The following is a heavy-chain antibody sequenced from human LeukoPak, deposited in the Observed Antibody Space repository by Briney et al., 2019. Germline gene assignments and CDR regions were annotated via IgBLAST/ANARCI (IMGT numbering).Heavy chain of an antibody. V-gene: IGHV3-23*01. D-gene: IGHD3-3*01. CDR2: ISGSGGST. Sequence: GGSLRLSCAASGFTFSSYSMSWVRQAPGKGLEWVSAISGSGGSTYYADSVKGRFTISRDNYKNTLYLQMNSLRAEHTTVYYCAKATYYDFWSGYYSFDYWGQGTLVTVSS. J-gene: IGHJ4*02. CDR1: GFTFSSYS. CDR3: AKATYYDFWSGYYSFDY.